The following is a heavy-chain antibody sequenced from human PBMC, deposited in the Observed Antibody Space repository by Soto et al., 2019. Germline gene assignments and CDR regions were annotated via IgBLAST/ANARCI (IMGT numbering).Heavy chain of an antibody. CDR3: ARGKGTHPY. CDR1: GVSLTSYY. Sequence: SETLSLTCSVSGVSLTSYYWSWIRQTPGKTLEWIGCIFYNGTTNYNPSLKSRVTISLDMSKNQFSLKLKSVSAEDTALYYCARGKGTHPYWGPRTLVTVSS. J-gene: IGHJ4*02. V-gene: IGHV4-59*01. CDR2: IFYNGTT. D-gene: IGHD3-10*01.